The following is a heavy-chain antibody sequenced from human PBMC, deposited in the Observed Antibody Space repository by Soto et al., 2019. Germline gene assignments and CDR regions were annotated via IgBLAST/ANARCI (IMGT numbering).Heavy chain of an antibody. J-gene: IGHJ4*02. CDR2: IIPIFGTA. V-gene: IGHV1-69*13. CDR1: GGTFSSYA. D-gene: IGHD3-9*01. CDR3: ARTIARSRTYYFDY. Sequence: VKVSCRSSGGTFSSYAISGVRHAPGQGREWMGGIIPIFGTANYAQRFQGRVTITADESTSTAYMELSSLRSEDTAVYYCARTIARSRTYYFDYWGQGTLVTVSS.